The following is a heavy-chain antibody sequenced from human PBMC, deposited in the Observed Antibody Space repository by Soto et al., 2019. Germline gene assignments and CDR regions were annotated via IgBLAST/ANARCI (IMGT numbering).Heavy chain of an antibody. CDR1: GASVSSTYW. D-gene: IGHD6-13*01. V-gene: IGHV4-4*02. J-gene: IGHJ4*02. CDR2: INHRGSA. Sequence: SETLSLTCAVSGASVSSTYWWSWVRQPPGKGPEWIGEINHRGSANYNPSLKSRVTISVDISKSQFSLRLTSVTAADTAVYYCARGGGSPYHNHEFDFWGQGTLVTVSS. CDR3: ARGGGSPYHNHEFDF.